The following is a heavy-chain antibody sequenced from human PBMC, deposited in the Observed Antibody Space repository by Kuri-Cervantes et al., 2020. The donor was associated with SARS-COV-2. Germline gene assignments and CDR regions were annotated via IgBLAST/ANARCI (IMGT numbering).Heavy chain of an antibody. Sequence: SQTLSLTCAVSGGSISSSNWWSWIRQPPGKGLEWIGYMYHSGSTYYSPSLKSRAAISVDRSRNQFSLKLTSVTAADTAVYYCARDWGRGELDYWGQGTLVTVSS. V-gene: IGHV4-30-2*01. CDR2: MYHSGST. CDR1: GGSISSSNW. D-gene: IGHD3-16*01. CDR3: ARDWGRGELDY. J-gene: IGHJ4*02.